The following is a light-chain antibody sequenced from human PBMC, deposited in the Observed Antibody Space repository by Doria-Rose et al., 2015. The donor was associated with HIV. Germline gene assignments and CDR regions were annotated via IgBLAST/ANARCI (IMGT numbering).Light chain of an antibody. Sequence: EIVMTQSPGTLSLFPGERATLSCRASQSFSSTYLAWYQQKPGQAPSLLIYDGSTRATGIPDRFSASGSGTDFILSINRLEPEDFALYYCHQYGTSWTFGQGTKVEI. V-gene: IGKV3-20*01. CDR3: HQYGTSWT. J-gene: IGKJ1*01. CDR2: DGS. CDR1: QSFSSTY.